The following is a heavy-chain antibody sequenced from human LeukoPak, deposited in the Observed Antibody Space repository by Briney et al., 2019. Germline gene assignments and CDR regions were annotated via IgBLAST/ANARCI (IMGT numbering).Heavy chain of an antibody. Sequence: GGPLRLSCAASRFTFGSYWMTWVRQAPGKGLEWVANIKQDGSEKYYVDSVKGRFTISRDNAKNSLYLQMDSLRAEDTAIYYCARLLRYFDYWGQGTLVTVSS. CDR1: RFTFGSYW. D-gene: IGHD3-9*01. CDR3: ARLLRYFDY. CDR2: IKQDGSEK. J-gene: IGHJ4*02. V-gene: IGHV3-7*01.